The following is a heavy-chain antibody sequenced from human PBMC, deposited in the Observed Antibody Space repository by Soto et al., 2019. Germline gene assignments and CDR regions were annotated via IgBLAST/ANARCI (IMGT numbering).Heavy chain of an antibody. J-gene: IGHJ6*02. CDR1: GGSVSSGSYY. CDR3: ARVYYDILTGYYWGPPPDYYYGMDV. V-gene: IGHV4-61*01. CDR2: IYYSGSA. D-gene: IGHD3-9*01. Sequence: SETLSLTCTISGGSVSSGSYYWSWIRQPPGKGLEWIGYIYYSGSANYNPSLKSRVTISVDTSKNQSSLKLSSVTAADTAVYYCARVYYDILTGYYWGPPPDYYYGMDVWGQGTTVTVSS.